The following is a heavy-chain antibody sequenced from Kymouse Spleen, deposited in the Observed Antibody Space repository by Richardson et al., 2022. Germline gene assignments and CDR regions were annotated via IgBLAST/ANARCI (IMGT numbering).Heavy chain of an antibody. J-gene: IGHJ6*02. V-gene: IGHV6-1*01. CDR1: GDSVSSNSAA. CDR3: ARVDYYGSGSYYRDYYYYGMDV. CDR2: TYYRSKWYN. D-gene: IGHD3-10*01. Sequence: QVQLQQSGPGLVKPSQTLSLTCAISGDSVSSNSAAWNWIRQSPSRGLEWLGRTYYRSKWYNDYAVSVKSRITINPDTSKNQFSLQLNSVTPEDTAVYYCARVDYYGSGSYYRDYYYYGMDVWGQGTTVTVSS.